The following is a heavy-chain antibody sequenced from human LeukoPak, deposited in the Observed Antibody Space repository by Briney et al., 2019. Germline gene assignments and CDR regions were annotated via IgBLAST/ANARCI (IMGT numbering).Heavy chain of an antibody. Sequence: GSLRLSCAASGFTFSSYGMHWVRQAPGKGLEWVAFIRYDGSNKYYADSVKGRFTISRDNSKNTLYLQMNSLRAEDTAVYYCAKDGGYDYGLDFDIWGQGTMVTVSS. CDR1: GFTFSSYG. CDR3: AKDGGYDYGLDFDI. D-gene: IGHD5-12*01. V-gene: IGHV3-30*02. CDR2: IRYDGSNK. J-gene: IGHJ3*02.